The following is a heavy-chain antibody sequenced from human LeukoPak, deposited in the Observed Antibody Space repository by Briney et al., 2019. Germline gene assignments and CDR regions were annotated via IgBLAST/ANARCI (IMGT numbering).Heavy chain of an antibody. D-gene: IGHD6-13*01. Sequence: GGSLRLSCAASGFTFSSYAMHWVRQAPGKGLEWVAVISYDGSNKYYADSVKGRFTISRDNSKNTLYLQMSSLRAEDTAVYYCVKDPRGIAAAPDYWGQGTLVTVSS. CDR3: VKDPRGIAAAPDY. V-gene: IGHV3-30-3*01. CDR2: ISYDGSNK. CDR1: GFTFSSYA. J-gene: IGHJ4*02.